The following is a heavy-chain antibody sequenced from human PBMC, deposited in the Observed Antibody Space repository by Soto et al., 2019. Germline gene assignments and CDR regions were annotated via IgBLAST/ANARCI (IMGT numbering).Heavy chain of an antibody. J-gene: IGHJ6*02. V-gene: IGHV5-10-1*01. CDR2: IDPSDSYT. CDR3: AGHGVVRVSTTRYNGMDV. CDR1: GSSFTSRW. D-gene: IGHD3-16*02. Sequence: GESLKISCKASGSSFTSRWITWVRQMPGKGLEWMGRIDPSDSYTSYNPSFQGHVTISVDKSINTVYLRWSSLKASDSAKYYCAGHGVVRVSTTRYNGMDVWGQGTTVTVSS.